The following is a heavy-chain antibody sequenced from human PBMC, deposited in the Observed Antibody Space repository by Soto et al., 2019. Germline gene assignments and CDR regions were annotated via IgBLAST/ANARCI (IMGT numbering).Heavy chain of an antibody. J-gene: IGHJ4*02. CDR2: IFSNDEK. CDR1: GFSLSNARMG. Sequence: QVTLKESGPVLVKPTEPLTLTCTVSGFSLSNARMGVSWIRQPPGKALEWLAHIFSNDEKSYSTSLKSRLTLSKDTSKSQVVLTMTNMDPVDTATYYCARTYGDYAFAYWGQGTLVTVSS. CDR3: ARTYGDYAFAY. D-gene: IGHD4-17*01. V-gene: IGHV2-26*01.